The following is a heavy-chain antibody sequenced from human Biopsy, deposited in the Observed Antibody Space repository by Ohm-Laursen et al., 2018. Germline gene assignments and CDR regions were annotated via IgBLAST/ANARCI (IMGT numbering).Heavy chain of an antibody. CDR1: GGSVSSNTNY. V-gene: IGHV4-39*01. J-gene: IGHJ5*02. CDR2: IFYSGII. CDR3: ARHPTGFWFDP. Sequence: TLSLTCTVSGGSVSSNTNYWAWIRQPPGKGPEWIGSIFYSGIIYYNPSLKSRVSISVDTSKNQFSLNLNPVTAADTAVYYCARHPTGFWFDPWGQGTLVIVSS.